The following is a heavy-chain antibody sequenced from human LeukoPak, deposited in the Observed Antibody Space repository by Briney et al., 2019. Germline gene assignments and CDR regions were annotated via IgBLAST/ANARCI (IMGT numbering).Heavy chain of an antibody. CDR2: VDPEDGET. CDR1: GYTFTGYY. D-gene: IGHD3-22*01. J-gene: IGHJ4*02. CDR3: ANTRISGSNFDY. V-gene: IGHV1-69-2*01. Sequence: ASVKISCKVSGYTFTGYYMHWVPQAPGKGLEWMGLVDPEDGETIYAEKFQGRVTITADTSTDTAYMELSSLRSEDTAVYYCANTRISGSNFDYWGQGTLVTVSS.